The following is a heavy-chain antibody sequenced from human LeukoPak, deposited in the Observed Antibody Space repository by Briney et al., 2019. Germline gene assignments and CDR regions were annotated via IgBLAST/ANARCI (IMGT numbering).Heavy chain of an antibody. Sequence: SVKVSCKACRYTLSAYHVHWVRQAPGQGLEWMGWILPKSGDTDYAQNFQARVTMSRDISVSTAYMELSSLKSDDAAVYYCAVNGFQTLTTSFDYWGQGSLVTVSS. J-gene: IGHJ4*02. CDR2: ILPKSGDT. V-gene: IGHV1-2*02. CDR1: RYTLSAYH. CDR3: AVNGFQTLTTSFDY. D-gene: IGHD2/OR15-2a*01.